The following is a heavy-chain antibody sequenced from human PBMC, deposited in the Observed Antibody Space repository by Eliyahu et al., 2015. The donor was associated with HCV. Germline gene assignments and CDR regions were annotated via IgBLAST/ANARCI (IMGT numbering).Heavy chain of an antibody. Sequence: EVQLVXSGGGLVKPGGSLRLSCAASGFTXSSYSMNWVRQAXGKGLEWVSSISSSSSYIYYADSVKGRFTISRDNAKNSLYLQMNSLRAEDTAVYYCARDNGPPFDYWGQGTLVTVSS. V-gene: IGHV3-21*01. CDR1: GFTXSSYS. CDR3: ARDNGPPFDY. J-gene: IGHJ4*02. D-gene: IGHD4-17*01. CDR2: ISSSSSYI.